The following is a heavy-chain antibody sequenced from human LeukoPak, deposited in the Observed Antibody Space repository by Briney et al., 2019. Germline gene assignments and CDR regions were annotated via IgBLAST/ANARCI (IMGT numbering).Heavy chain of an antibody. J-gene: IGHJ5*01. V-gene: IGHV3-48*04. CDR1: GFTFSTYG. CDR2: ITSGSGTI. CDR3: ARVGPAYGESDS. Sequence: PGGSLRLSCADSGFTFSTYGMNWVRQAPGKGLEWVSYITSGSGTIYYAVSVKGGFTISRDYAKNSLYLQMNSLRAENTDMYYCARVGPAYGESDSWGQGAQVTVSS. D-gene: IGHD2-21*01.